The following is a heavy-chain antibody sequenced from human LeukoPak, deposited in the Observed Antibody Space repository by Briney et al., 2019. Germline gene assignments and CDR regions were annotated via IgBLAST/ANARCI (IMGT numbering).Heavy chain of an antibody. D-gene: IGHD3-10*01. CDR3: ARDPSGLDGMDV. J-gene: IGHJ6*02. V-gene: IGHV3-7*01. Sequence: GGSLRLSCAASGFTFSNYWMTWVRQAPGKGLEWVANIKQDGSEKYYVDSVKGRSNISRDNAKNSLYLQMNSLRDEDTAVYYCARDPSGLDGMDVSGQGTTVTVSS. CDR1: GFTFSNYW. CDR2: IKQDGSEK.